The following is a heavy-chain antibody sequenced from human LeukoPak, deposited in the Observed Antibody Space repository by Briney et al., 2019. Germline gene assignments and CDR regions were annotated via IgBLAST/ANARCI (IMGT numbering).Heavy chain of an antibody. CDR2: ISYDGSNK. Sequence: GGSLRLSCVVSGFTFSSCGMHWVRQAPGKGLEWVAVISYDGSNKYYADSVKGRFTISRDNSKNTLYLQMNSLRAEDTAVYYCAKRGYYYDSSGYYSRTYFDYWGQGTLVIVSS. CDR1: GFTFSSCG. CDR3: AKRGYYYDSSGYYSRTYFDY. D-gene: IGHD3-22*01. J-gene: IGHJ4*02. V-gene: IGHV3-30*18.